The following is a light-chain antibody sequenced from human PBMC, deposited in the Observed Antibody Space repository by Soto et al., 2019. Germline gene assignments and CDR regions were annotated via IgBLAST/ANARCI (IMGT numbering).Light chain of an antibody. CDR3: SSFTTSSTDV. V-gene: IGLV2-14*01. CDR2: DVT. J-gene: IGLJ1*01. Sequence: QSALTQPAPVSGSPGQSIAISCTGTSSDVGLYNYVSWYQQHPDKVPKLIIYDVTNRPSGVSDRFSGSKSGNTASLTISGLQADDEADYYCSSFTTSSTDVFGTGTKLTVL. CDR1: SSDVGLYNY.